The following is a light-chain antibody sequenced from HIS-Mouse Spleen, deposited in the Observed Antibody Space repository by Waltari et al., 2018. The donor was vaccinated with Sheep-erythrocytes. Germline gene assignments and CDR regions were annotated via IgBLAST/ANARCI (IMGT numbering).Light chain of an antibody. CDR3: CSYAGSYNHV. Sequence: QSALTQLRSVSGSPGQSVTISCTGTSSDVGGYNYVSWYQQHPGKAPKLRIYDVSKRPSGVPVRFSGSKSGNTASLTSSGLQAEDEADYYCCSYAGSYNHVFATGTKVTVL. J-gene: IGLJ1*01. CDR2: DVS. V-gene: IGLV2-11*01. CDR1: SSDVGGYNY.